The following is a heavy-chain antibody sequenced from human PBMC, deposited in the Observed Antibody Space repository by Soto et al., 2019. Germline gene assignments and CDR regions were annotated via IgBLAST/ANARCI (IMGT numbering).Heavy chain of an antibody. V-gene: IGHV1-69*13. CDR1: GGTFSSYS. J-gene: IGHJ6*02. Sequence: SVKVSCKASGGTFSSYSISWVRQAPGQGLEWMGGIIPIFGTANYAQKFQGSVTIAADESTSTAYMELSSLRSEDTAGYYCARALRSSIVATGGQDVDVWGRRTAVT. CDR3: ARALRSSIVATGGQDVDV. CDR2: IIPIFGTA. D-gene: IGHD1-26*01.